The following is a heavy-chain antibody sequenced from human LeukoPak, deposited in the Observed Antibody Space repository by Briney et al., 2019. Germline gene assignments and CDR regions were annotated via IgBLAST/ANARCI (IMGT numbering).Heavy chain of an antibody. V-gene: IGHV3-7*05. CDR1: GFTFSSYW. D-gene: IGHD1-26*01. J-gene: IGHJ4*02. CDR3: ARVVGNPYYFDY. Sequence: GGSLRLSCAASGFTFSSYWMSWVRQAPGKGLEWVANIKEEGSEKYYVDSVKGRFTISRDNAKKSLYLQMNSLRAEDTAVYYCARVVGNPYYFDYWGQGTLVTVSS. CDR2: IKEEGSEK.